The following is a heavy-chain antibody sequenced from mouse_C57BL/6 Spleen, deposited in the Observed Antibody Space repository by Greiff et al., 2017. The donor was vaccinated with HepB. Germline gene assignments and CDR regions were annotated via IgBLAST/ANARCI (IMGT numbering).Heavy chain of an antibody. CDR2: IYPSDSET. J-gene: IGHJ4*01. Sequence: QVQLQQPGAELVSPGSSVKLSCKASGYTFTSYWMDWVKQRPGQGLEWIGNIYPSDSETHYNQKFKDKATLTVDKTSRTSYMQLRSLTSEDSAVYYCARSSYAMDYWGQGTSVTVSS. V-gene: IGHV1-61*01. CDR1: GYTFTSYW. CDR3: ARSSYAMDY.